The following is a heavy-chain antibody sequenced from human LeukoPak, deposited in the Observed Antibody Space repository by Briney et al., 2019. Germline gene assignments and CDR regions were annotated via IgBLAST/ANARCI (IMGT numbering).Heavy chain of an antibody. Sequence: GGSLRLSCAASGFTFSSHAMGWVRQAAEKGLERVTVVSGRGGSTFYAISVKGGFTISRDNSKNALFLQMNSLRAEDTAIYYCAKDYESSAYYYSYSYFDYCGQGALVTVSS. CDR1: GFTFSSHA. V-gene: IGHV3-23*01. CDR3: AKDYESSAYYYSYSYFDY. J-gene: IGHJ4*02. CDR2: VSGRGGST. D-gene: IGHD3-22*01.